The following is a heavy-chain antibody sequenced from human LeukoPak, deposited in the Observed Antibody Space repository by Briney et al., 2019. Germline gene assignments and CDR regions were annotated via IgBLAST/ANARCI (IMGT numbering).Heavy chain of an antibody. D-gene: IGHD4-17*01. J-gene: IGHJ3*02. CDR1: GFTFSSYG. V-gene: IGHV3-33*01. CDR2: IWYAGSKK. CDR3: AIDASDYLTTVTTLRHDAFDI. Sequence: GGSLRLSCAASGFTFSSYGIHWVRQAPGKRLEWVAVIWYAGSKKYYADSVKGRFTISRDNSKNTLYLQMNSLRVEDTAVYYCAIDASDYLTTVTTLRHDAFDIWGQGTMATVSS.